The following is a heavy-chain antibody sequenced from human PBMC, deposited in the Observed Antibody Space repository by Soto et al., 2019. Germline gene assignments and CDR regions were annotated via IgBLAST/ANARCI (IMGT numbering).Heavy chain of an antibody. J-gene: IGHJ4*02. D-gene: IGHD5-18*01. CDR1: GGSISSGGYY. V-gene: IGHV4-30-4*08. Sequence: SETLSLTCTVSGGSISSGGYYWSWIRQHPGQGLEWIGYIYYSGSTYYNPSLKSRVTISVDTSKNQFSLKLSSVTAADTAVYYGASNSYGYTFYDDWGQGTLVTVSS. CDR2: IYYSGST. CDR3: ASNSYGYTFYDD.